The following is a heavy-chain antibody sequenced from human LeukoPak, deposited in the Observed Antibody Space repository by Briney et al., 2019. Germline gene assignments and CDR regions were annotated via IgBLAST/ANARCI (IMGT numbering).Heavy chain of an antibody. Sequence: GGSLRLSCAASGFTFNTYAMTWVRQAPGKGLEWVAFIRYDGSTKYYADSVRGRFTISRDDSTDTLNLQVHSLRAEDTAVYYCAKAYHYGDYYYFMDVWGKGTTVIISS. J-gene: IGHJ6*03. V-gene: IGHV3-30*02. CDR2: IRYDGSTK. D-gene: IGHD4-17*01. CDR3: AKAYHYGDYYYFMDV. CDR1: GFTFNTYA.